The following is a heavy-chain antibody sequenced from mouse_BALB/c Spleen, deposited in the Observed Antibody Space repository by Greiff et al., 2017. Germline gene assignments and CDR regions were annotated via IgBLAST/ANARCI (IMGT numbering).Heavy chain of an antibody. CDR2: ISSGGSYT. D-gene: IGHD1-1*01. Sequence: DVMLVESGGGLVKPGGSLKLSCAASGFTFSCYAMSWVRQTPEKRLEWVATISSGGSYTYYPDSVKGRFTISRDNAKNTLYLQMSSLRSEDTAMYYCASITTVVVYYFDYWGQGTTLTVSS. J-gene: IGHJ2*01. V-gene: IGHV5-9-1*01. CDR3: ASITTVVVYYFDY. CDR1: GFTFSCYA.